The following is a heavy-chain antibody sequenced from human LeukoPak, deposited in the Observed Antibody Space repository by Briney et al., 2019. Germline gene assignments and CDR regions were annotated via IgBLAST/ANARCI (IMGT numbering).Heavy chain of an antibody. V-gene: IGHV1-2*02. CDR2: FNPNSGGT. CDR1: VYTFTGYY. CDR3: ARVSTMGYYYDSSGYYTGFDY. J-gene: IGHJ4*02. D-gene: IGHD3-22*01. Sequence: SVKVSCKASVYTFTGYYMHWVRQAPGQRLEWMGWFNPNSGGTNYAQKFQGRVTMTRNTSISTAYMELSRLRSDDTAVYYCARVSTMGYYYDSSGYYTGFDYWGEGTLVSVSS.